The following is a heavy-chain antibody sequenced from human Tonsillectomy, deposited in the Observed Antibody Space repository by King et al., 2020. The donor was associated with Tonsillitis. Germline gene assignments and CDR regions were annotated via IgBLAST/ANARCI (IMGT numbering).Heavy chain of an antibody. CDR1: GGSISSGGYS. V-gene: IGHV4-30-2*01. J-gene: IGHJ3*02. CDR3: ARGGSYGDYGDAFDI. CDR2: IYHSGST. D-gene: IGHD4-17*01. Sequence: QLQESGSGLVKPSQTLSLTCAVSGGSISSGGYSWSWIRQPPGKGLEWIGYIYHSGSTYYNPSLKSRVTISVDRSKNQFSLKLSSVTAADTAVYYCARGGSYGDYGDAFDIWGQGTMVTVSS.